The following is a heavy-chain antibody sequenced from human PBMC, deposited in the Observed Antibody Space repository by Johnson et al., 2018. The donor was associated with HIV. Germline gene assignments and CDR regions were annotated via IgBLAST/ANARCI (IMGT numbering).Heavy chain of an antibody. CDR2: ISYDGSNK. J-gene: IGHJ3*02. CDR1: GFTFSSYA. Sequence: QVQLVESGGGLVQPGGSLRLSCAASGFTFSSYAMSWVRQAPGTGLEWVAVISYDGSNKYYADSVKGRFTISRDNAKNSLYLQMNSLRPEDTALYYCANSQDHDYGDYGDCYAFLVAFDIWGQGTMVTVSS. CDR3: ANSQDHDYGDYGDCYAFLVAFDI. V-gene: IGHV3-30-3*01. D-gene: IGHD4-17*01.